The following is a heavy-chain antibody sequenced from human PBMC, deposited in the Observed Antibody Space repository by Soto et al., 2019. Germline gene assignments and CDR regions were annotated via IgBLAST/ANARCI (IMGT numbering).Heavy chain of an antibody. J-gene: IGHJ3*02. V-gene: IGHV3-48*02. CDR3: ARTDKYSSSWYESYAFDI. D-gene: IGHD6-13*01. CDR1: GFTFSSYS. CDR2: VSSSSSTI. Sequence: EVQLVESGGGLVQPGGSLRLSCAASGFTFSSYSMNWVRQAPGKGLEWVSYVSSSSSTIYYADSVKGRFTISRDNAKNSLYLQMNSLRDEDTAVYYCARTDKYSSSWYESYAFDIWGQGTMVTVSS.